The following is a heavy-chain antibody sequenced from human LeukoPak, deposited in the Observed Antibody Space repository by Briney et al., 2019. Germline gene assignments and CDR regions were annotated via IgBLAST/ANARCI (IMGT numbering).Heavy chain of an antibody. CDR3: ARDSINSGYDWDYYYMDV. CDR1: GGTFNSYA. D-gene: IGHD5-12*01. V-gene: IGHV1-69*05. CDR2: IIPIFGTA. Sequence: SSVKVSCKASGGTFNSYAISWVRQAPGQGLEWMGRIIPIFGTANYAQKFQGRVTITTDESTSTAYMELSSLRSEDTAVYYCARDSINSGYDWDYYYMDVWGKGTTVTVSS. J-gene: IGHJ6*03.